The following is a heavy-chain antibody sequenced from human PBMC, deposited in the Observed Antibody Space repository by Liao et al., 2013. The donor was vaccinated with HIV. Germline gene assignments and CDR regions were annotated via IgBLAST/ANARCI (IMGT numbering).Heavy chain of an antibody. J-gene: IGHJ4*02. CDR3: ARERVYYYDSSGYYSIGHDY. CDR2: IYTSGST. CDR1: GGSISSGSYY. Sequence: QVQLQESGPGLVKPSQTLSLTCTVSGGSISSGSYYWSWIRQPAGKGLEWIGRIYTSGSTYYNPSLKSRVTISVDTSKNQFSLKLSSVTAADTAVYYCARERVYYYDSSGYYSIGHDYVGQGTLVTVSS. V-gene: IGHV4-61*02. D-gene: IGHD3-22*01.